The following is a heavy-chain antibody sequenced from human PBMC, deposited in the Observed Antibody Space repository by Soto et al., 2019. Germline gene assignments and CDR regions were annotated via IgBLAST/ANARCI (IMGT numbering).Heavy chain of an antibody. Sequence: SETLSLTCTVSGGSISSSSYYWGWIRQPPGKGLEWIGSIYYSGSTYYNPSLKSRVTISVDTSKNQFSLKLSSVTAADTAVYYCARPSAHSSGYYDWDYWGQGTLVTVS. CDR3: ARPSAHSSGYYDWDY. V-gene: IGHV4-39*01. CDR2: IYYSGST. CDR1: GGSISSSSYY. J-gene: IGHJ4*02. D-gene: IGHD3-22*01.